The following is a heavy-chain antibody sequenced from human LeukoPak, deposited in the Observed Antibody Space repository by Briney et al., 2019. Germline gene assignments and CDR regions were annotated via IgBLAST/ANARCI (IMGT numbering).Heavy chain of an antibody. Sequence: SENLSLTYTVSGGSIRSYYWEWIRQPPGKGLEWIGYIYYSGSTDYNPSLKSRVTLSVDTSKNQFSLRLSSVTAADTAVYYCARGEPSIASTGAPPFDLWGRGTLVTVSS. CDR2: IYYSGST. CDR3: ARGEPSIASTGAPPFDL. D-gene: IGHD6-13*01. J-gene: IGHJ2*01. CDR1: GGSIRSYY. V-gene: IGHV4-59*01.